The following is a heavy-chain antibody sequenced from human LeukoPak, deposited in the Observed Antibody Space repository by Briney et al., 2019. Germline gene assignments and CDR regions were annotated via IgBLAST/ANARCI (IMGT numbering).Heavy chain of an antibody. CDR2: IYHSGST. CDR3: ARLRVVAATAYFDY. J-gene: IGHJ4*02. V-gene: IGHV4-30-2*01. Sequence: SQTLSLTCAVSGGSISSGGYSWSWIRQPPGKGLEWIGYIYHSGSTYYNPSLKSRVTISVDRSKNQFSLKLNSVTAADTAVYYCARLRVVAATAYFDYWGQGTLVTVSS. D-gene: IGHD2-15*01. CDR1: GGSISSGGYS.